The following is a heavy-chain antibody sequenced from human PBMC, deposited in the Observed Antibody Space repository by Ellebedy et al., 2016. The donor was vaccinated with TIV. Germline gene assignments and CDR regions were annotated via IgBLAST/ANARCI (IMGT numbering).Heavy chain of an antibody. J-gene: IGHJ4*02. CDR1: GYTFTSYY. CDR2: INPRNGTA. V-gene: IGHV1-46*01. Sequence: ASVKVSXXASGYTFTSYYIHWVRQAPGQGLEWMGKINPRNGTANYIQNFQGRVTMTRDTSTSTVYMELSSLRSEDTAVYYCARSYDFKGGSYRFPPDYWGQGTLVTVSS. CDR3: ARSYDFKGGSYRFPPDY. D-gene: IGHD3-16*02.